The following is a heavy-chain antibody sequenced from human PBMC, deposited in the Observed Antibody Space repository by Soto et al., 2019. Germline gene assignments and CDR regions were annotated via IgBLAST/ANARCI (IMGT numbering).Heavy chain of an antibody. CDR1: GFTFSSYC. V-gene: IGHV3-33*01. CDR2: IWYDGSSK. CDR3: AREDLRQEFDAFDI. D-gene: IGHD4-17*01. Sequence: QVQLVESGGGVVQPGRSLRLFCAASGFTFSSYCMHWVRRAPGKGLEWVAIIWYDGSSKYYADSVKGRFTISRDTSKNTLYLQMSSLRAEDTAVYYCAREDLRQEFDAFDIWGQGTMVTVSS. J-gene: IGHJ3*02.